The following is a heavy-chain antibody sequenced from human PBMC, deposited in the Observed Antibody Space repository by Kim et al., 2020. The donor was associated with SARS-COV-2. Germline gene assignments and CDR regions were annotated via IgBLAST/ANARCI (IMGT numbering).Heavy chain of an antibody. D-gene: IGHD6-19*01. CDR3: ARWTAVAGTSLFDY. Sequence: GGSLRLSCAASGFTVSSNYMSWVRQAPGKGLEWVSVIYSGGSTYYADSVKGRFTISRDNSKNTLYLQMNSLRAEDTAVYYCARWTAVAGTSLFDYWGQGTMVTVSS. J-gene: IGHJ4*02. CDR2: IYSGGST. V-gene: IGHV3-53*01. CDR1: GFTVSSNY.